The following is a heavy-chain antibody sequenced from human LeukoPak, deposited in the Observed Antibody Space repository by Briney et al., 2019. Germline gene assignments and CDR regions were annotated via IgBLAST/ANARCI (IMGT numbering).Heavy chain of an antibody. J-gene: IGHJ1*01. CDR3: ARGLRMVYATRTIEYFQH. CDR2: INHSGST. D-gene: IGHD2-8*01. V-gene: IGHV4-34*01. Sequence: SETLSLTCAVYGGSFSGYYWSWIRQPPGKGLEWIGEINHSGSTNYNPSLKSRVTISVDTSKNQFSLKLSSVTAADTAVYYCARGLRMVYATRTIEYFQHWGQGTLVTVSS. CDR1: GGSFSGYY.